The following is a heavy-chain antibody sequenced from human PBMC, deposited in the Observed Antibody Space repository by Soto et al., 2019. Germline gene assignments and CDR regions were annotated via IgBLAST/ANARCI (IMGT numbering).Heavy chain of an antibody. J-gene: IGHJ4*02. D-gene: IGHD6-19*01. CDR3: AYRTFVWGSGSNFDL. Sequence: QITLKESGPTLVIPTQTLTLTCTFSGFSLNTRGVGVGWIRQPPGKALEWVALIHWDDKKRYSPSLRNTLTITKDTTKHRVVLIMNNMDPVITATYYSAYRTFVWGSGSNFDLWGQGILVTVSS. CDR1: GFSLNTRGVG. V-gene: IGHV2-5*02. CDR2: IHWDDKK.